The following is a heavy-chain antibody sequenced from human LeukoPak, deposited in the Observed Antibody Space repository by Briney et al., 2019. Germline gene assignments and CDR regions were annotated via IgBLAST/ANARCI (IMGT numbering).Heavy chain of an antibody. V-gene: IGHV3-23*01. J-gene: IGHJ4*02. CDR3: TRLGGDSSGDY. D-gene: IGHD3-22*01. Sequence: GGSLRLSCAASGFTFSSYAMSWVRQAPGKGLEWVSAISGSGGTTYYADSVKGRFTISRDNSKNTAYLQMNSLKTEDTAVYYCTRLGGDSSGDYWGQGTLVTVSS. CDR1: GFTFSSYA. CDR2: ISGSGGTT.